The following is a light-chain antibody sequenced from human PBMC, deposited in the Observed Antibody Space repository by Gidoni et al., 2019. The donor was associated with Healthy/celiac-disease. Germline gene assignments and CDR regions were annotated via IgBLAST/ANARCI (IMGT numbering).Light chain of an antibody. V-gene: IGKV1-9*01. Sequence: DIQLTQSPSFLSASVGDRFTITRRASQGSSSYLAWYQQKPGKAAKLLIYAASTLQSGVPSRCRGSGSGTEFTLIISSRQPEDFATYYCQQLNSYPLTFGGXTKVEIK. CDR2: AAS. CDR3: QQLNSYPLT. CDR1: QGSSSY. J-gene: IGKJ4*01.